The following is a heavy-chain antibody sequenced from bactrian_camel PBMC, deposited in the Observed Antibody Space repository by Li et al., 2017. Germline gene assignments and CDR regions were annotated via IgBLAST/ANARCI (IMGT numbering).Heavy chain of an antibody. CDR3: AADLGWCGSKPLQREFRT. CDR1: GHTHSTLT. J-gene: IGHJ6*01. D-gene: IGHD1*01. V-gene: IGHV3S53*01. CDR2: IDSDNST. Sequence: HVQLVESGGGSVPAGGSLRVSCVATGHTHSTLTMAWFRQAPGKEREGVASIDSDNSTTYGESVKGRFTVSHVNGNNTLHLQMNSLKPEDTAVYYCAADLGWCGSKPLQREFRTWGQGTQVTVS.